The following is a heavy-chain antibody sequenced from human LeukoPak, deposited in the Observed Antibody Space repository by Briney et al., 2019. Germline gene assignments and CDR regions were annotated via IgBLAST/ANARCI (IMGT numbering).Heavy chain of an antibody. CDR2: IYYSGST. CDR3: ARTPTTVTTTWLFDY. J-gene: IGHJ4*02. Sequence: SETLSLTCTVSGGSISSGGYYWSWIRPHPGRGLGWMGYIYYSGSTYYNPSLKSRVTISVDTSKNQFSLKLSSVTAADTAVYYCARTPTTVTTTWLFDYWGQGTLVTASS. V-gene: IGHV4-31*03. D-gene: IGHD4-17*01. CDR1: GGSISSGGYY.